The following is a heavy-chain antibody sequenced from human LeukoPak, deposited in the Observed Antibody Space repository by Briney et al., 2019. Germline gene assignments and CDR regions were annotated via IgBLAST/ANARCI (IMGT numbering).Heavy chain of an antibody. J-gene: IGHJ4*02. CDR2: ISPNGDNT. CDR3: VPKGNEGY. CDR1: GFRFSAYA. V-gene: IGHV3-64D*06. D-gene: IGHD1-1*01. Sequence: GGSLRLSCSASGFRFSAYAMHWVRQAPGKGLEYVSAISPNGDNTYYADSVRGRFSISRDNTKNTLYLQMNSLRPEGTAVYYCVPKGNEGYWGQGTLVTVSS.